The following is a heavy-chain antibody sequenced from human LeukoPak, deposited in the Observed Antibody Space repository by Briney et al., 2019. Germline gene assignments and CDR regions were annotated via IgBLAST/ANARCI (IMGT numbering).Heavy chain of an antibody. J-gene: IGHJ4*02. CDR3: AKDMRSRGYSGYDCFDY. V-gene: IGHV1-2*02. D-gene: IGHD5-12*01. CDR1: GYTFTDYY. Sequence: ASVKVSCKASGYTFTDYYIHWVRQAPGQGLEWMGWINPHSGDTNYAQKFQGRVTMTRDTSTSTAYMEVSRLRSDDTAVYYCAKDMRSRGYSGYDCFDYWGQGTLVTVSS. CDR2: INPHSGDT.